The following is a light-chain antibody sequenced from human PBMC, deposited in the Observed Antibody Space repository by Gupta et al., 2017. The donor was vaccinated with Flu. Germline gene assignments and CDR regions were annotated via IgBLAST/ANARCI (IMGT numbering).Light chain of an antibody. J-gene: IGKJ2*03. CDR1: QGISSY. CDR3: QQVNRFPRS. V-gene: IGKV1-9*01. CDR2: AAS. Sequence: DVQLTQSPSFLSASVGDRVTITCRSSQGISSYLAWYQQKPGRAPKLLIYAASTLQSGVPSRFSGSESGTEFTLTISSLQSEDFATYYCQQVNRFPRSFGQGTQLE.